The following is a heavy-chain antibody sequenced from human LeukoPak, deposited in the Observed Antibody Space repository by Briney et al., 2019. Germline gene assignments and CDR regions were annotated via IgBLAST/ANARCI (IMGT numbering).Heavy chain of an antibody. CDR3: ARVTDWNDLDY. CDR1: GASISGYY. Sequence: SETLSLTCTVSGASISGYYWSWIRQPPGKRLEWIGYIISTRTINYNPSLKSRVTISIDTSKNQLSLQLTSVTAADTAVYYCARVTDWNDLDYWGQGTLVTVSS. CDR2: IISTRTI. J-gene: IGHJ4*02. V-gene: IGHV4-59*01. D-gene: IGHD1-1*01.